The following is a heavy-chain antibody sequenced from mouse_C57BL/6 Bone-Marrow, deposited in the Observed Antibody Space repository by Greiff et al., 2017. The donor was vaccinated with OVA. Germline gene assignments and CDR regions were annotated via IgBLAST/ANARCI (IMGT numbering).Heavy chain of an antibody. CDR2: ISGGGGNT. CDR3: VRWLLYYFDY. CDR1: GFTFSSYT. D-gene: IGHD2-3*01. J-gene: IGHJ2*01. V-gene: IGHV5-9*01. Sequence: DVKLVESGGGLVKPGGSLKLSCAASGFTFSSYTMSWVRQTPEKRLEWVATISGGGGNTYYPDSVKGRFTISRDNAKNTLYLQMSSLRSEDTALYYCVRWLLYYFDYWGQGTTLTVSS.